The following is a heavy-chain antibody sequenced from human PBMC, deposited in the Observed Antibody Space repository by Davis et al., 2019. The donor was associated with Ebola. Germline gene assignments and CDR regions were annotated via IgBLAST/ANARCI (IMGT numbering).Heavy chain of an antibody. D-gene: IGHD2-2*02. CDR2: INTYSGGT. CDR3: ATDPDIPAGVGY. J-gene: IGHJ4*02. Sequence: ASVKVSCKASGHTFTGYYMHWVRQAPGQGLEWMGWINTYSGGTKYAQKFQGRVTMTKDTSTSTVYMELSSLISDDTAVYYCATDPDIPAGVGYWGQGTLVTVSS. CDR1: GHTFTGYY. V-gene: IGHV1-2*02.